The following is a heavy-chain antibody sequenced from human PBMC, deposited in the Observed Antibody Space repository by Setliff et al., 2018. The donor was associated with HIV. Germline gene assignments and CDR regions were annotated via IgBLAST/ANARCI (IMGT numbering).Heavy chain of an antibody. D-gene: IGHD2-21*01. Sequence: SETLSLTCAVQGGSFTNYHWTWIRQPPGKGLEWIGEINQSGSRNYNPSLKRRVTISVDTSKNQFSLKLSSVTAADTAMYYCARGRVDIVVTDYLDVWGKGTTVTVSS. CDR2: INQSGSR. CDR1: GGSFTNYH. CDR3: ARGRVDIVVTDYLDV. J-gene: IGHJ6*03. V-gene: IGHV4-34*01.